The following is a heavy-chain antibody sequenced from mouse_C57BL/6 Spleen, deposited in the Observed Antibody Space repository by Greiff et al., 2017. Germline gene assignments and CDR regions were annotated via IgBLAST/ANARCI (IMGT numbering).Heavy chain of an antibody. Sequence: QVQLQQSGPELVKPGASVKISCKASGYAFSSSWMNWVKQRPGQGLEWIGRLYPGDGDTNYHGQFKGKATLTADPSSSTAYLQLSRLTSEDSAVYCCARDRDSTREFYAMDYGGQGTSVTVSS. CDR2: LYPGDGDT. J-gene: IGHJ4*01. V-gene: IGHV1-82*01. D-gene: IGHD2-5*01. CDR3: ARDRDSTREFYAMDY. CDR1: GYAFSSSW.